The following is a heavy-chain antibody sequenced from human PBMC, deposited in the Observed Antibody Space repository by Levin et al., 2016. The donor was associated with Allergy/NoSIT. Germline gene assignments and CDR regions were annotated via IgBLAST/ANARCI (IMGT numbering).Heavy chain of an antibody. CDR2: INLSAGNT. Sequence: ASVKVSCKAFGYTFTSYYMHWVRQAPGQGLEWMGIINLSAGNTLYAQRFQGRVTMTRDTSTSTVYMELRSLRSEDTAVYYCARDRLIGQDLVFFDYWGQGTPVTVSS. J-gene: IGHJ4*02. V-gene: IGHV1-46*01. CDR3: ARDRLIGQDLVFFDY. CDR1: GYTFTSYY. D-gene: IGHD6-13*01.